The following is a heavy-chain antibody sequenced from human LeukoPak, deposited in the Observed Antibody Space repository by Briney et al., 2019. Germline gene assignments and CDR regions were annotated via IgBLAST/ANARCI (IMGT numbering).Heavy chain of an antibody. CDR2: INHSGST. CDR3: ARDVPYYDFWSGYPWFDP. D-gene: IGHD3-3*01. J-gene: IGHJ5*02. V-gene: IGHV4-34*01. Sequence: SETLSLTCAVYGGSFSGYYWSWIRQPPGKGLEWIGEINHSGSTNYNPSLKSRVTISVDTSKNQFSLKLSSVTAADTAVYYCARDVPYYDFWSGYPWFDPWGQGTLVTVSS. CDR1: GGSFSGYY.